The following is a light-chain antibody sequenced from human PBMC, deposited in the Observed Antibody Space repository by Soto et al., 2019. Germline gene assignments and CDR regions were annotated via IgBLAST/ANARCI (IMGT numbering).Light chain of an antibody. V-gene: IGKV3-20*01. CDR2: GAS. CDR1: QPISNA. J-gene: IGKJ1*01. CDR3: QQYGSSPRT. Sequence: EIVMTQSPATLSVSPGERATLSCRASQPISNALAWYQHKPGQAPRLLIHGASTRATGIPDRFSGSGSGTDFTLTISRLEPEDFAVYCCQQYGSSPRTFGQGTKVDNK.